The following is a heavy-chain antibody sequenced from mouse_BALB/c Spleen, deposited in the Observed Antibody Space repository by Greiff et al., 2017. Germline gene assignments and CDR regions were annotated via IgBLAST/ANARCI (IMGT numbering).Heavy chain of an antibody. D-gene: IGHD2-14*01. J-gene: IGHJ4*01. V-gene: IGHV2-9*02. CDR2: IWAGGST. CDR1: GFSLTSYG. Sequence: VKVVESGPGLVAPSQSLSITCTVSGFSLTSYGVHWVRQPPGKGLEWLGVIWAGGSTNYNSALMSRLSISKDNSKSQVFLKMNSLQTDDTAMYYCARDLEDGVRRAMDYWGQGTSVTVSS. CDR3: ARDLEDGVRRAMDY.